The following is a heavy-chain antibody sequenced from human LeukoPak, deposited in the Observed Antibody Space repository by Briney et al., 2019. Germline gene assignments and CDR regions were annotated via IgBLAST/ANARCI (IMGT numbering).Heavy chain of an antibody. CDR3: ARAGDSSGYYYDY. D-gene: IGHD3-22*01. Sequence: SQTLSLTCTVSGGSISSGGYYWSWIRQHLGKGLEWIGYIYYSGSTYYNPSLKSRVTISVDTSKNQFSLKLSSVTAADTAVYYCARAGDSSGYYYDYWGQGTLVTVSS. CDR2: IYYSGST. V-gene: IGHV4-31*03. CDR1: GGSISSGGYY. J-gene: IGHJ4*02.